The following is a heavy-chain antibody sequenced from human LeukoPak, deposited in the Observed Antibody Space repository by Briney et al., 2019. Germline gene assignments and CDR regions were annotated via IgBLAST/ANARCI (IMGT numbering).Heavy chain of an antibody. CDR3: ARDQKNIAARPDYYYYMDV. CDR2: MNPNSGNT. V-gene: IGHV1-8*01. CDR1: GYTFTSYD. D-gene: IGHD6-6*01. J-gene: IGHJ6*03. Sequence: ASVKVSCKASGYTFTSYDINWVRQATGQGLEWMGWMNPNSGNTGYAQKFQGRVTMTRNTSISTAYMELSSLRSEDTAVYYCARDQKNIAARPDYYYYMDVWGKGTTVTVSS.